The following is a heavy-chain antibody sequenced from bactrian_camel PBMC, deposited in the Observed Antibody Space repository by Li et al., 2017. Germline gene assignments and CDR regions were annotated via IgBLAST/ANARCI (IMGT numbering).Heavy chain of an antibody. CDR3: AADTSPTWWWALRITDYNN. V-gene: IGHV3S1*01. Sequence: QVQLVESGGGSVQAGGSLRLSCAASGYTYNRNCMAWFRQAPGKEREGVARIASGSGNTYHADSVKGRFTISQDNAKNTVYLQMNRLNPEDTAMYYCAADTSPTWWWALRITDYNNWGQGTQVTVSS. D-gene: IGHD7*01. CDR1: GYTYNRNC. J-gene: IGHJ4*01. CDR2: IASGSGNT.